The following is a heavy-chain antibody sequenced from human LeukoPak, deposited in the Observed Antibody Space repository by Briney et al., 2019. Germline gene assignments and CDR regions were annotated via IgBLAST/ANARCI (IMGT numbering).Heavy chain of an antibody. Sequence: GPLRLSCAASGFTFSSYAMSWVRQAPGKGLEWVSAISGSGGSTYYADSVKGRFTISRDNSKNTLYLQMNSLRAEDTAVYYCATDIVVVPAAMVSYWGQGTLVTVSS. CDR3: ATDIVVVPAAMVSY. D-gene: IGHD2-2*01. J-gene: IGHJ4*02. V-gene: IGHV3-23*01. CDR1: GFTFSSYA. CDR2: ISGSGGST.